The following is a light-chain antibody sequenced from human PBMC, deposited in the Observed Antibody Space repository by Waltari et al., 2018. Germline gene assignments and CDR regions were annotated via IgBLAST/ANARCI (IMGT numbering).Light chain of an antibody. CDR2: DVN. V-gene: IGLV2-14*03. Sequence: HSALAQPASVSGSPGQSITISCTGTSSDVGAYNYVSWYQQPPGKAPRLMIYDVNNRPSGVSNRFSGSKSGNTASLTISGLQAEDEADYYCSSFTRASSWVFGGGTKLTV. CDR1: SSDVGAYNY. J-gene: IGLJ3*02. CDR3: SSFTRASSWV.